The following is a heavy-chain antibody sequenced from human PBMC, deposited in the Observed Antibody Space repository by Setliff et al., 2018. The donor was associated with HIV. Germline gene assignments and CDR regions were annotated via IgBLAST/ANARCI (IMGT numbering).Heavy chain of an antibody. V-gene: IGHV3-49*04. J-gene: IGHJ6*03. CDR2: IRSKAYGGTT. CDR1: GFTFGDFA. CDR3: TSSGVNYYDRSVYPWYYCYMDV. D-gene: IGHD3-22*01. Sequence: GGSLRLSCTASGFTFGDFAVTWVRQAPGKGLEWVGFIRSKAYGGTTDYAASVKGRFTISRDDSKSIGYLQMNSLKTDEKAVYYCTSSGVNYYDRSVYPWYYCYMDVWGLGTTVTVSS.